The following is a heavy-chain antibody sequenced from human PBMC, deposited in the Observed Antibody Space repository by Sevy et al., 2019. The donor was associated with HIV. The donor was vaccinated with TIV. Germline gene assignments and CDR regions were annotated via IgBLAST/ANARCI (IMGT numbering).Heavy chain of an antibody. CDR1: GFTFSTYG. V-gene: IGHV3-30*02. CDR2: LRFDGSIK. CDR3: AKVLHIVEIPAAIDYYYGMDV. Sequence: GGSLRLSCAASGFTFSTYGMHWVRQAPGKGLEWVAFLRFDGSIKYFRDSVKGRLTISRDNSKNTLYLQMNSLRAEDTAVYFCAKVLHIVEIPAAIDYYYGMDVWGQGTTVTVSS. J-gene: IGHJ6*02. D-gene: IGHD2-2*01.